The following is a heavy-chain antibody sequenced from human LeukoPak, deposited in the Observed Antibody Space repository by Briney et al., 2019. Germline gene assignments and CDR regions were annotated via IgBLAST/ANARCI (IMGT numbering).Heavy chain of an antibody. CDR3: ATLQSYGYDCSDY. CDR1: GGSISSYY. CDR2: IYYSGYT. Sequence: SETLSLTCTVSGGSISSYYWSWIRQSPGKGLEWIGYIYYSGYTDYNPSLKSRVTMSVDTSKNQFSLKLTSVNAADTAVYYCATLQSYGYDCSDYWGQGILVTVSS. D-gene: IGHD3-16*01. J-gene: IGHJ4*02. V-gene: IGHV4-59*08.